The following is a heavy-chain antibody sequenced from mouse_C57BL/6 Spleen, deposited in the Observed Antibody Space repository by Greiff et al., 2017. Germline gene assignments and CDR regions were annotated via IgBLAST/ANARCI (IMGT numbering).Heavy chain of an antibody. V-gene: IGHV1-82*01. CDR2: IYPGDGDT. Sequence: QVQLQQSGPELVKPGASVKISCKASGYAFSSSWMNWVKQRPGKGLEWIGRIYPGDGDTNYNGKFKGKATLTADKSSSTAYMQLSSLTSEDSAVYFCATRRAGAMDDWGQGTSVTVSS. J-gene: IGHJ4*01. CDR3: ATRRAGAMDD. D-gene: IGHD3-3*01. CDR1: GYAFSSSW.